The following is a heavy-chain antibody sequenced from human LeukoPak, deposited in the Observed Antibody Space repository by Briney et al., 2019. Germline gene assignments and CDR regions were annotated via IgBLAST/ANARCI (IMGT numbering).Heavy chain of an antibody. CDR3: AKAPVGWLRPLDY. J-gene: IGHJ4*02. D-gene: IGHD5-12*01. CDR1: GFTFSTYA. V-gene: IGHV3-23*01. CDR2: NGASGETT. Sequence: PGGSLRLSCAASGFTFSTYAMSWVRQAPGKGLEWVSGNGASGETTYYADSVKGRFTISRDNSKNTLHLQMNSLRAEDTAVYYCAKAPVGWLRPLDYWGQGTLVTVSS.